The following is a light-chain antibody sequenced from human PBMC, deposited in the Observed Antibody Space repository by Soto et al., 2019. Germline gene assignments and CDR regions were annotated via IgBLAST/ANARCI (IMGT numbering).Light chain of an antibody. V-gene: IGKV1-5*03. CDR3: QQYDKYAWT. J-gene: IGKJ1*01. Sequence: DIQMTQSPSTLSASVGDGVTITCRASQIIGSWLAWYQQKPGKAPKLLIYKATNLQSGVPSRFSGSGSGTDFSLTISSLQPEDSATYYCQQYDKYAWTFGQGTKVEIK. CDR2: KAT. CDR1: QIIGSW.